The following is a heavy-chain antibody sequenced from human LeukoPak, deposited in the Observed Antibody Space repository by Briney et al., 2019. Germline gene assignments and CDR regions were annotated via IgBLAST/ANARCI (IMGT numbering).Heavy chain of an antibody. CDR2: ISYDGSNK. D-gene: IGHD2-2*01. J-gene: IGHJ4*02. CDR3: ARDSGAATPHFDY. V-gene: IGHV3-30*04. Sequence: PGGSLRLPCAASGFTFSSYAMHWVRQAPGKGLEWVAVISYDGSNKHYADSVKGRFTISRDNSKNTLYLQMNSLRAEDTAVYYCARDSGAATPHFDYWGQGTLVTVSS. CDR1: GFTFSSYA.